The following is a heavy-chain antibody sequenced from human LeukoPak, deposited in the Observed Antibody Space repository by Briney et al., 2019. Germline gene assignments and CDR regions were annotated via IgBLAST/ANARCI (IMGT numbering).Heavy chain of an antibody. V-gene: IGHV4-59*12. Sequence: SETLSPTCTVSGGSISSYYWSWIRQPPGKGLEWIGYIYYSGSTNYNPSLKSRVTISVDTSKNQFSLKLSSVTAADTAVYYCARARAPATAPFDYWGQGTLVTVSS. CDR3: ARARAPATAPFDY. D-gene: IGHD2-21*02. J-gene: IGHJ4*02. CDR1: GGSISSYY. CDR2: IYYSGST.